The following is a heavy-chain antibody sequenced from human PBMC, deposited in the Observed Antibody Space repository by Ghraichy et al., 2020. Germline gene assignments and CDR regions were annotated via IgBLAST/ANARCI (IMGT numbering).Heavy chain of an antibody. CDR3: ARLFGSRTVRFDP. D-gene: IGHD3-3*01. J-gene: IGHJ5*02. V-gene: IGHV4-59*01. CDR1: GDSISSEY. CDR2: ISYRGAT. Sequence: SETLSLTCTISGDSISSEYWSWIRQPPGKGLEWIAYISYRGATNYNPSLKSRVTMSLDTPKNQFSLMLNSLTAADTAVYYCARLFGSRTVRFDPWGLGTLVIVSS.